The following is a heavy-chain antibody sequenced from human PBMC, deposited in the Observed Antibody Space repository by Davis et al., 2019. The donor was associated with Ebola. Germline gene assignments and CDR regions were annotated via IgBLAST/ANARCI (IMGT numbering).Heavy chain of an antibody. CDR2: ISSSGTT. V-gene: IGHV4-59*11. Sequence: SETLSLTCTVSGSSLSRHYWSWIRQPPGKGLEYIGYISSSGTTNYNPSLQSRATISVDTSQNQFSLDLSSVTAADTAVYYCVRTNILLWSGDLLDNGMDVWGKGTTVTVSS. CDR1: GSSLSRHY. D-gene: IGHD3-10*01. CDR3: VRTNILLWSGDLLDNGMDV. J-gene: IGHJ6*04.